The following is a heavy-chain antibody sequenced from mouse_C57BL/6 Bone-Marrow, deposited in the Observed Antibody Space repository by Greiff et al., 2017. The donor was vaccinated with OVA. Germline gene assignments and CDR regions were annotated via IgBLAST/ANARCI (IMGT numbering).Heavy chain of an antibody. V-gene: IGHV1-7*01. CDR2: INPSSGYT. D-gene: IGHD3-2*02. CDR1: GYTFTSYW. J-gene: IGHJ4*01. Sequence: VQLQQSGAELAKPGASVKLSCKASGYTFTSYWMHWVKQRPGQGLEWIGYINPSSGYTKYNQKFKDKATLTADKSSSTAYMQLSSLTYEDSAVYSCASPRQLRLPYAMDYWGQGTSVTVSS. CDR3: ASPRQLRLPYAMDY.